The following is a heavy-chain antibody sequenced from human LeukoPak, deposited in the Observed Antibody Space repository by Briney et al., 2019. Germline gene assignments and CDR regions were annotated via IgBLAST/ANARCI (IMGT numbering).Heavy chain of an antibody. J-gene: IGHJ4*02. CDR1: GYTLTELS. CDR3: ATRGIVGVTGDH. V-gene: IGHV1-24*01. Sequence: RASVKVSCKVSGYTLTELSMHWVRQAPGKGLEWMGGFDPEDGETIYAQKFQGRVTMTEDTSTDTAYMELSSLRSEDTAVYYCATRGIVGVTGDHWGQGTLVTVSS. CDR2: FDPEDGET. D-gene: IGHD1-26*01.